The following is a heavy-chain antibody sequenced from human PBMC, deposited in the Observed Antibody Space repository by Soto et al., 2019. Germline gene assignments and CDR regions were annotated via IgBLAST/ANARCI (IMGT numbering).Heavy chain of an antibody. V-gene: IGHV4-59*01. J-gene: IGHJ4*02. CDR3: AAKYYDSSGLDY. Sequence: SETLSLTCTVSGGSISSYYWSWIRQPPGKGLEWIGYIYYSGCTNYNPSLKSRVTISVDTSKNQFSLKLSSVTAADTTVYYCAAKYYDSSGLDYWGQGTLVTVSS. CDR1: GGSISSYY. CDR2: IYYSGCT. D-gene: IGHD3-22*01.